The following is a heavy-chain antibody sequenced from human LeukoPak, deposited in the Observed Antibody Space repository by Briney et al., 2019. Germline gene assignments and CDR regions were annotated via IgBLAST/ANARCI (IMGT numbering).Heavy chain of an antibody. Sequence: PSETLSLTCTVSSGSISSSGYHWGWIRQPPGRGLEWIASIYYSGSTYYNPSLKSRVTISVDTSKNQLSLKLSSLTDADTAVYYCASHEYSGSYYGLSWFDPWGQGTLVTVSS. CDR2: IYYSGST. V-gene: IGHV4-39*01. CDR1: SGSISSSGYH. D-gene: IGHD1-26*01. CDR3: ASHEYSGSYYGLSWFDP. J-gene: IGHJ5*02.